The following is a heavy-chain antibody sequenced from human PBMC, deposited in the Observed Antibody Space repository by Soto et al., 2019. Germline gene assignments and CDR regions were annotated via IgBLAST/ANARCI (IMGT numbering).Heavy chain of an antibody. CDR3: ASQHRLRGGPTGFDV. V-gene: IGHV1-69*13. CDR1: GGTFSSYA. J-gene: IGHJ3*01. D-gene: IGHD3-16*01. CDR2: IIPIFGTA. Sequence: SVKISCKASGGTFSSYAISWVRQAPGQGLEWMGGIIPIFGTANYAQKFQGRVTITADESTSTAYMELSSLRSEDTAVYYCASQHRLRGGPTGFDVLGQGTMVPVSS.